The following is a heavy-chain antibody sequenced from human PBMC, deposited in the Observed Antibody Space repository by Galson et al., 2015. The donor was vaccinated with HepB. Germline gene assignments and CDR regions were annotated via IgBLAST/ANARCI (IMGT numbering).Heavy chain of an antibody. CDR2: ISYDGSNK. D-gene: IGHD1-26*01. CDR1: GFTFSSYA. Sequence: SLRLSCAASGFTFSSYAMHWVRQAPGKGLEWVAVISYDGSNKYYADSVKGRFTISRDNSKNTLYLQMNSLRAEDTAVYYCASMGIVEATGKQSWGQGTMVTVSS. CDR3: ASMGIVEATGKQS. V-gene: IGHV3-30-3*01. J-gene: IGHJ3*01.